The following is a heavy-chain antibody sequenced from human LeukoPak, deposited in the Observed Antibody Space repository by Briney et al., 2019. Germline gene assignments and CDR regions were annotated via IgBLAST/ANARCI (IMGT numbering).Heavy chain of an antibody. CDR3: SSRLFD. CDR2: IKSDGGST. J-gene: IGHJ4*02. Sequence: PGGSLRLSCAASGFTFSTYWMHWVRQAPGKGLVWVSCIKSDGGSTIYADSVKGRFTISRDNAKSTLYLQMNSLRAEDTAVYYCSSRLFDWGQGTLVTVSS. CDR1: GFTFSTYW. V-gene: IGHV3-74*01. D-gene: IGHD6-25*01.